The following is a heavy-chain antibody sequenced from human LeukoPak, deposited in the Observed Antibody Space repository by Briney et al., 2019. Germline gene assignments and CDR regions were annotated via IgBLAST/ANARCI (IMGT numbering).Heavy chain of an antibody. V-gene: IGHV1-69*04. Sequence: SVKLSFKASGGTFSSYAISWVRQAPGQGLEWMGRIIPILGIANYAQKFQGRVTITADKSTSTAYMELSSLRSEDTAVYYCARGYYDSSVPSEAYDIWGQRTMVTVSS. CDR1: GGTFSSYA. J-gene: IGHJ3*02. CDR2: IIPILGIA. CDR3: ARGYYDSSVPSEAYDI. D-gene: IGHD3-22*01.